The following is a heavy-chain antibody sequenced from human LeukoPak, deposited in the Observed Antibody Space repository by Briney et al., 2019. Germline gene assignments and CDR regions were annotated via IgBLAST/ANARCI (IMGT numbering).Heavy chain of an antibody. CDR2: ISAYNGNT. CDR3: ARDLFGSGKGYYYGMDV. CDR1: GYTFTSYG. Sequence: ASVTVSCKASGYTFTSYGISWVRQAPGQGLEWMGWISAYNGNTNYAQKLQGRVTMTTDTSTSTAYMELRSLSSDDTAVYYCARDLFGSGKGYYYGMDVWGQGTTVTVSS. D-gene: IGHD3-10*01. J-gene: IGHJ6*02. V-gene: IGHV1-18*01.